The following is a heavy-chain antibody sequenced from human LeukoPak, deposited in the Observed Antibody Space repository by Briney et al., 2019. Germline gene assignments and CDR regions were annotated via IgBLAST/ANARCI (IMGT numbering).Heavy chain of an antibody. Sequence: GGSLRLSCVGSGFTFRSHAMSWVRQAPEKGLEFVSGIYENGGTTYYADSVKGRFSISRDNSKNTLYLQMDSLRGEDTAVYYCARASVHRPFDYWGQGTLVTVSS. J-gene: IGHJ4*02. CDR1: GFTFRSHA. V-gene: IGHV3-23*01. CDR3: ARASVHRPFDY. CDR2: IYENGGTT.